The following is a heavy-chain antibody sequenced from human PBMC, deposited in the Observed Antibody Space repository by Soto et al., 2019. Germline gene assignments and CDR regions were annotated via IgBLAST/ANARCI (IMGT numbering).Heavy chain of an antibody. V-gene: IGHV4-39*02. Sequence: SETLSLTCTVSGGSISGSPYHWGWIRQPPGKGLQWIGSIGDDGRDYYNPSLTGRATLFVDTSNNHFSLNLNSVTAADTAVYYCAIIPPIEVAGPDYWGQGTRVTV. CDR3: AIIPPIEVAGPDY. CDR1: GGSISGSPYH. CDR2: IGDDGRD. J-gene: IGHJ4*02. D-gene: IGHD6-19*01.